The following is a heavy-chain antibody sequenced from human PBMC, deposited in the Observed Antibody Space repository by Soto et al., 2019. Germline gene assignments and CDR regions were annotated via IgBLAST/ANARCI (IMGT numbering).Heavy chain of an antibody. Sequence: GGSLRLSCAASGFTFSRYWMSWVRQAPGKGLEWVANIKQDGSEKYYVDSVKGRFTISRDNAKNSLYLQMNSLRAEDTAVYYCARRRTGTTPCYGMDVWGQGTTVTVSS. D-gene: IGHD1-1*01. V-gene: IGHV3-7*03. CDR2: IKQDGSEK. CDR3: ARRRTGTTPCYGMDV. CDR1: GFTFSRYW. J-gene: IGHJ6*02.